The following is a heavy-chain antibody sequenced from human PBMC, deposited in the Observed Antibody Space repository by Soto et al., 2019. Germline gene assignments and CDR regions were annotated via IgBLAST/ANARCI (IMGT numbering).Heavy chain of an antibody. CDR2: ISSCSSTI. V-gene: IGHV3-48*01. CDR3: TRSAYMDV. CDR1: GFTFSTYS. Sequence: AGGSLRLSCAASGFTFSTYSMNWVRQAPGKGLEWVSFISSCSSTIYYADSVKGRFTISRDNAKNSLYLQMDSLRAEDTAVYYATRSAYMDVWGTGTTVTVSS. D-gene: IGHD2-2*01. J-gene: IGHJ6*03.